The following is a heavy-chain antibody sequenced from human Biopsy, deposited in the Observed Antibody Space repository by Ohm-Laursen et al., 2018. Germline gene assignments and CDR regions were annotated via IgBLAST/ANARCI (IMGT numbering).Heavy chain of an antibody. CDR2: IWYDGSNK. CDR3: AKYDYSSSPRRYFDP. D-gene: IGHD6-6*01. Sequence: SLRLSCSAPGFTFSNYGMHWVRQAPGKGLEWLAVIWYDGSNKYYGDSVQGRFTISRDNSKNTVYLQMNSLRAEDTAVYYCAKYDYSSSPRRYFDPWGQGTLVTVSS. CDR1: GFTFSNYG. J-gene: IGHJ5*02. V-gene: IGHV3-33*06.